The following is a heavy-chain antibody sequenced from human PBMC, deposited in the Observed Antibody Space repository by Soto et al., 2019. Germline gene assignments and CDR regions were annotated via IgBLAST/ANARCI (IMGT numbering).Heavy chain of an antibody. CDR2: ISPYNGNT. Sequence: GASVKVSCKASGYSFTNYGITWVRQAPGQGLEWMGWISPYNGNTVYAQKLQGRVTMTTDTSTSTAYMDLSSLRSDDTAVYYCTREDRDRETGLVPAAIDGMDVWGQGTTVTLSS. J-gene: IGHJ6*02. D-gene: IGHD2-2*01. V-gene: IGHV1-18*01. CDR1: GYSFTNYG. CDR3: TREDRDRETGLVPAAIDGMDV.